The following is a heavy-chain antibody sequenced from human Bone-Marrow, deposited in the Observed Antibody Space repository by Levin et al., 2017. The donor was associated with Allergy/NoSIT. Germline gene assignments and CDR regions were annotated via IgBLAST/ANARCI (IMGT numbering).Heavy chain of an antibody. D-gene: IGHD3-22*01. V-gene: IGHV4-39*01. CDR2: IYYSGST. J-gene: IGHJ4*02. CDR3: ARHIGYYDSSGFMPDY. CDR1: SGSISSSSYY. Sequence: SQTLSLTCTVSSGSISSSSYYWGWIRQPPGKGLEWIGSIYYSGSTYYNPSLKSRVTISVDTSKNQFSLKLSSVTAADTAVYYCARHIGYYDSSGFMPDYWGQGTLVTVSS.